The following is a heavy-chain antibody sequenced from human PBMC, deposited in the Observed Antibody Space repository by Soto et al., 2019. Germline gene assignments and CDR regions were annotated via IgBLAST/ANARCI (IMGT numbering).Heavy chain of an antibody. D-gene: IGHD6-13*01. CDR2: IIPNCGAT. J-gene: IGHJ5*02. CDR3: ARDSKAYSSSPNNWFGP. V-gene: IGHV1-2*02. Sequence: GLEWMGGIIPNCGATNYAQKFQGRVTMTRDESTSTAYMELSRLRSDDTAVYYCARDSKAYSSSPNNWFGPWGQGTLVTVSS.